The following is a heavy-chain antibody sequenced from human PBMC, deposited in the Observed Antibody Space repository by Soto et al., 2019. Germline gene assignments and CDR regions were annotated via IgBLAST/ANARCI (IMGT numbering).Heavy chain of an antibody. CDR1: GFTFSGDL. CDR3: ARGPF. Sequence: EMQLVESGGGLVRPGESLRLSCAASGFTFSGDLMSWVRQAPGKGLEWVANIKKDGSEKSYVDSVKGRFTISRDNARNFLYLQMNSLRAEDTAVYYCARGPFWGQGTLVTVSS. V-gene: IGHV3-7*01. CDR2: IKKDGSEK. J-gene: IGHJ4*02.